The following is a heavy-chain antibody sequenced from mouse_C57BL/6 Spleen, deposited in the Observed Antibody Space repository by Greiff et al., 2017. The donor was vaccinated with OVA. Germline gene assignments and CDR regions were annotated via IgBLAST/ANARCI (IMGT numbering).Heavy chain of an antibody. V-gene: IGHV1-18*01. J-gene: IGHJ2*01. CDR1: GYTFTDYN. D-gene: IGHD1-1*01. Sequence: EVKVVESEPELVKPGASVKIPCKASGYTFTDYNMDWVKQSHGKSLEWIGDINPNNGGTIYNQKFKGKATLTVDKSSSTAYMELRSLTSEDTAVYYCARSGLYYYGSPLFDYWGQGTTLTVSS. CDR2: INPNNGGT. CDR3: ARSGLYYYGSPLFDY.